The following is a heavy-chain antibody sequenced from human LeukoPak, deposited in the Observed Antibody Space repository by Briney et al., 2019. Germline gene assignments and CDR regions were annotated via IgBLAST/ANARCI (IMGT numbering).Heavy chain of an antibody. CDR1: GGSISSYY. V-gene: IGHV4-59*01. CDR2: IYYSGST. Sequence: PSETLSLTCTVSGGSISSYYWSWIRQPPGKGLEWIGYIYYSGSTNYNPSLKSRVTISVDTSKNQISLKLSSVTAADTAVYYCASFPYYFDSSDYYGDYWGQGTLVTVSS. J-gene: IGHJ4*02. D-gene: IGHD3-22*01. CDR3: ASFPYYFDSSDYYGDY.